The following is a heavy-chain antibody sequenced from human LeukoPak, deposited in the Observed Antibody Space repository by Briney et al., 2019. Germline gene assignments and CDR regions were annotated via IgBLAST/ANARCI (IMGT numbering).Heavy chain of an antibody. J-gene: IGHJ4*02. CDR3: ARKTFGGVIVI. CDR1: GGSISSYY. V-gene: IGHV4-59*12. Sequence: KPSETLSLTCTVSGGSISSYYWSWIRQSPGKGLECIGYIHYTGSTNYNPSLKSRVTISVDTSKNQFSLKLSSVTAADTAVYYCARKTFGGVIVIWGQGTLVTVSS. CDR2: IHYTGST. D-gene: IGHD3-16*02.